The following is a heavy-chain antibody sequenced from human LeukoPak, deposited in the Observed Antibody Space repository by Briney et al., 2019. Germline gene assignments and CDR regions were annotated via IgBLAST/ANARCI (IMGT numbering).Heavy chain of an antibody. CDR3: AGGPFAGLLWDLLNWFDP. V-gene: IGHV4-34*01. D-gene: IGHD3-10*01. CDR1: GGFFSGYY. Sequence: SETLSLTCAVYGGFFSGYYWSWIRQPPGKGLEWIGEINHSGSTNYNPSLKSRVTISVDTSKNQFSLKLSSVTAADTAVYYCAGGPFAGLLWDLLNWFDPWGQGTLVTVSS. CDR2: INHSGST. J-gene: IGHJ5*02.